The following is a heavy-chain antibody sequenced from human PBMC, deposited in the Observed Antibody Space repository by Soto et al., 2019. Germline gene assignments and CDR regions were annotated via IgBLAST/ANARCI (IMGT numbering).Heavy chain of an antibody. CDR3: ATTRRRYYFDY. CDR2: IYYSGST. Sequence: SETLSLTCTVSGGSISSYYWSWIRQPPGKGLEWIGYIYYSGSTNYNPSLKSRVTMSVDTSKNQFSLKLSSVTAADTAVYYCATTRRRYYFDYRGQGTLVTVSS. J-gene: IGHJ4*02. V-gene: IGHV4-59*08. CDR1: GGSISSYY. D-gene: IGHD1-1*01.